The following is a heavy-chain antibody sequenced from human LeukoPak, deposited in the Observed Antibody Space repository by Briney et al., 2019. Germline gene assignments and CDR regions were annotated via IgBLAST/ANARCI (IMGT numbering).Heavy chain of an antibody. V-gene: IGHV3-30*02. D-gene: IGHD2-8*02. CDR2: IRYDGTNK. Sequence: PGGSLRLSCAASGFIFSHYGMHWVRQAPGKGLEWVAFIRYDGTNKYYADSVKGRFTISRDNSKNMLYLQMNSLRIEDTAVYYCAKVLYCTGENCYQDEYFQHWGQGTLVTVPS. CDR1: GFIFSHYG. CDR3: AKVLYCTGENCYQDEYFQH. J-gene: IGHJ1*01.